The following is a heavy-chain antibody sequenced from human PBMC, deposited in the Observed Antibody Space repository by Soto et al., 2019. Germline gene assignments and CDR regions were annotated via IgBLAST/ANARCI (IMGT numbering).Heavy chain of an antibody. J-gene: IGHJ4*02. CDR3: ARDAVPGCGGYHLDY. CDR2: IIPIFGTA. CDR1: GGTFSSYA. Sequence: QVQLVQSGAEVKKPGSSVKVSCKASGGTFSSYAISWVRQAPGQGLEWMGGIIPIFGTANYAQKFQGRVTXTXAXSXXTAYMELSSLRSEDTDVYYCARDAVPGCGGYHLDYWGQGTLVTVSS. V-gene: IGHV1-69*05. D-gene: IGHD5-12*01.